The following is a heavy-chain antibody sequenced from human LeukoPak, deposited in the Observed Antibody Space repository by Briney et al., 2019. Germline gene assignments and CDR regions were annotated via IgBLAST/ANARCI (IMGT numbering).Heavy chain of an antibody. V-gene: IGHV3-23*01. CDR1: GFTFNTYA. Sequence: GGSLRLSCAASGFTFNTYAMSWVRQAPGKGLEWISAISGSGGSTYYADSVKGRFTISRDNSKNTLYLQIHGLRAEDTAVYYCAKGKGSSSSSIDWWGQGTLVTVSS. CDR2: ISGSGGST. J-gene: IGHJ4*02. D-gene: IGHD6-6*01. CDR3: AKGKGSSSSSIDW.